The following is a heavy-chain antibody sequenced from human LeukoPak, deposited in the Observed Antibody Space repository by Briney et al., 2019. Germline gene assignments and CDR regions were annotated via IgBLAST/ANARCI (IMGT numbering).Heavy chain of an antibody. J-gene: IGHJ4*02. CDR3: ATQKGHSGWYGMEVDY. CDR2: IIPIFGVA. CDR1: GGSFSSYV. D-gene: IGHD6-19*01. V-gene: IGHV1-69*04. Sequence: SVKVSCKASGGSFSSYVISWVRQAPGQGLGWMGRIIPIFGVANYAQTFQGRVRITAGKSTRTAYTELSSLRSEDTAVYYCATQKGHSGWYGMEVDYWGKGTLVTVSS.